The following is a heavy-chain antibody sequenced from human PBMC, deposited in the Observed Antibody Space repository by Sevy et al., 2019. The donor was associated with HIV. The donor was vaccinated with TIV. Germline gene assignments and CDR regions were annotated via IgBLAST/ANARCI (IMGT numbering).Heavy chain of an antibody. CDR2: ISYDGSNK. D-gene: IGHD2-15*01. J-gene: IGHJ4*02. CDR1: GFTFSSYA. Sequence: GGSLRLSCAASGFTFSSYAMHWVRQAPGKGLEWVAVISYDGSNKYYADSVKGRFTISRDNSKNTLYLEMKSLRTEDTAVYYCARDQGAVVIVAATLFEYWGQGTLVTVSS. V-gene: IGHV3-30*04. CDR3: ARDQGAVVIVAATLFEY.